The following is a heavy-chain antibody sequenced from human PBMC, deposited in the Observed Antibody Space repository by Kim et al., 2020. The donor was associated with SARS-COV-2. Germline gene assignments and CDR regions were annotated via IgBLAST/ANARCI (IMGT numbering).Heavy chain of an antibody. CDR1: GFTFSSYA. Sequence: GGSLRLSCAASGFTFSSYAMSWVRQAPGKGLEWVSVIYSGGSSTYYADSVKGRFTISRDNSKNTLYLQMNSLRAEDTAVYYCAKEHNYYGIFDPWGQGTLVTVSS. D-gene: IGHD3-10*01. J-gene: IGHJ5*02. V-gene: IGHV3-23*03. CDR3: AKEHNYYGIFDP. CDR2: IYSGGSST.